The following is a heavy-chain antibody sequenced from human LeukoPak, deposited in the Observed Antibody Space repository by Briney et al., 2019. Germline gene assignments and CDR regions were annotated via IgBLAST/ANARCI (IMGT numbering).Heavy chain of an antibody. CDR2: TYTSGST. V-gene: IGHV4-61*02. CDR3: AGYYDSSGYHRTFDI. Sequence: PSQTLSLTCTVSGGSISSGSYYWSWIRQPAGKGLEWIGRTYTSGSTNYNPSLKSRVTLSVDTSKNQFSLKLSSVTAADTAMYYCAGYYDSSGYHRTFDIWGQGTMATVSS. D-gene: IGHD3-22*01. J-gene: IGHJ3*02. CDR1: GGSISSGSYY.